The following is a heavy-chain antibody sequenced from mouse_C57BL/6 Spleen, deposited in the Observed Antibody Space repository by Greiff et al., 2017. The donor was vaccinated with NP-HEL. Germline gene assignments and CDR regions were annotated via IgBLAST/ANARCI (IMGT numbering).Heavy chain of an antibody. CDR1: GYAFSSYW. CDR2: IYPGDGDT. Sequence: VQLQQSGAELVKPGASVKISCKASGYAFSSYWMNWVKQRPGKGLEWIGQIYPGDGDTNYNGKFKGKATLTADKSSSTAYMQLSSLTSEDSAVYFCARERASSTTVYYFDYWGQGTTLTVSS. CDR3: ARERASSTTVYYFDY. J-gene: IGHJ2*01. V-gene: IGHV1-80*01. D-gene: IGHD1-1*01.